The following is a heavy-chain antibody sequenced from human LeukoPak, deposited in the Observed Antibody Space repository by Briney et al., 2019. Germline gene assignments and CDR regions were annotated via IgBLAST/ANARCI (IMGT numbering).Heavy chain of an antibody. CDR2: IYYSGST. V-gene: IGHV4-59*12. CDR1: GGSISSYY. J-gene: IGHJ4*02. CDR3: ARGLGY. Sequence: KPSETLSLTCTVSGGSISSYYWSWIRQPPGKGLEWIGYIYYSGSTNYNPSLKSRVTISVDTSKNQFSLKLSSVTAADTAVYYCARGLGYWGQGTLVTVSS.